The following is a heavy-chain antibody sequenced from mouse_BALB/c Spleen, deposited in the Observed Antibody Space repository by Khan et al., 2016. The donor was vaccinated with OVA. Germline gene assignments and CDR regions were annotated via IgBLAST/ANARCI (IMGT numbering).Heavy chain of an antibody. J-gene: IGHJ1*01. CDR1: GFSLSRYS. CDR2: IWLGGST. CDR3: ARNRDGGSYWYFDV. V-gene: IGHV2-6-4*01. D-gene: IGHD3-3*01. Sequence: QVQLKESGPGLVAPSQSLSITCTVSGFSLSRYSVHWVRQPPGKGLEWLGIIWLGGSTDYNSALKSRLSISKDNSKSQVFLKMNSLQTDDTAMYYCARNRDGGSYWYFDVWGAGTTVTVSS.